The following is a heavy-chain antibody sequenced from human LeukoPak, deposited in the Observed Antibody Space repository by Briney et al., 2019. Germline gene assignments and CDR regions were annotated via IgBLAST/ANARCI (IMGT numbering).Heavy chain of an antibody. J-gene: IGHJ4*02. CDR1: GGTFSSYA. Sequence: KVSCKASGGTFSSYAISWVRQAPGQGLEWMGGIIPIFGTANYAQKFQGRVTITADKSTSTAYMELSSLRSEDTAVYYCARGPFRGYYDSSGYLVDYWGQGTLVTVSS. CDR2: IIPIFGTA. CDR3: ARGPFRGYYDSSGYLVDY. V-gene: IGHV1-69*06. D-gene: IGHD3-22*01.